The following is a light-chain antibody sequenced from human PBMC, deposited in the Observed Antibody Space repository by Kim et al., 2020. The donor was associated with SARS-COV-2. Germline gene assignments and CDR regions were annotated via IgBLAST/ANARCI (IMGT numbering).Light chain of an antibody. J-gene: IGLJ3*02. V-gene: IGLV4-69*01. CDR3: QTWDTGIWV. CDR1: SGHSSYA. Sequence: ASVKLTCTLSSGHSSYAIAWHQQQTEKGPRYLMKLNSDGSHSKGDGIPDRFSGSSSGAERYLTISSLQSEDEADYYCQTWDTGIWVFGGGTQLTVL. CDR2: LNSDGSH.